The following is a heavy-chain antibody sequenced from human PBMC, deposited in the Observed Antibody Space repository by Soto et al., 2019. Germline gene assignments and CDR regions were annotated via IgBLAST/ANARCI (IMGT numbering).Heavy chain of an antibody. V-gene: IGHV3-30-3*01. CDR1: GFTFSSYA. CDR3: ARDRVTYSGYGGGYYYYGMDV. Sequence: GGSLRLSCAASGFTFSSYAMHWVRQAPGKGLERVAVISYDGSNKYYADSVKGRFTISRDNSKNTLYLQMNSLRAEDTAVYYCARDRVTYSGYGGGYYYYGMDVWGQGTTVTVSS. CDR2: ISYDGSNK. J-gene: IGHJ6*02. D-gene: IGHD5-12*01.